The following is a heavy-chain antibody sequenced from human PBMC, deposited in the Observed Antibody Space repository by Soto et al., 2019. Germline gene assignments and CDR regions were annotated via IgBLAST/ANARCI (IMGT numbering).Heavy chain of an antibody. CDR2: IYYSGST. CDR3: ARPYGSGSSNWFDP. V-gene: IGHV4-39*01. D-gene: IGHD3-10*01. CDR1: GGSISSSSYY. J-gene: IGHJ5*02. Sequence: PSETLSLTCTVSGGSISSSSYYWGWIRQPPGKGLEWIGSIYYSGSTYYNPSLKSRVTISVDTSKNQFSLKLSSVTAANTAVYYCARPYGSGSSNWFDPWGQGTLVTVS.